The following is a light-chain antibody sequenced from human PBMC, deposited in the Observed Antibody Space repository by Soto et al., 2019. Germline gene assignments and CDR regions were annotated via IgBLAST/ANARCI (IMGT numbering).Light chain of an antibody. J-gene: IGKJ1*01. CDR3: QQYTSYPWT. CDR1: QSISSW. Sequence: DIQMTQSPSTLSASVGDRVTITCRASQSISSWLAWYQQKPGKAPKLLIYDASSLESGVPSRFSGSGSGTEFTLTISSLQPDDFATYYCQQYTSYPWTFGQGTKLAIK. V-gene: IGKV1-5*01. CDR2: DAS.